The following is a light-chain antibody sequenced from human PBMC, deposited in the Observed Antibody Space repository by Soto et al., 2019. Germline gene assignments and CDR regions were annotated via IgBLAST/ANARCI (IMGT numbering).Light chain of an antibody. V-gene: IGKV1-39*01. CDR2: AAS. CDR1: HYISTY. Sequence: DIQMTQSPSXLSASVGGRVAISCRASHYISTYLNWYQQRPGKAPKLLIYAASSLQSGVPSRFSGSGSGTDFTLTISSLQPEDFATYYCQQTYSTPLTFGGGTKVDIK. J-gene: IGKJ4*01. CDR3: QQTYSTPLT.